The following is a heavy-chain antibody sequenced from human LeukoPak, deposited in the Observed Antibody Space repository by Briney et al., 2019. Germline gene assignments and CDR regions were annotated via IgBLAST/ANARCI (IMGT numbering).Heavy chain of an antibody. CDR1: GYTFTSYY. CDR2: INPSDGST. CDR3: ARAEPRAQLWLRDGDY. V-gene: IGHV1-46*01. J-gene: IGHJ4*02. Sequence: ASVKVSCKASGYTFTSYYMHWVRQAPGQGLEWMGIINPSDGSTSYAQKFQGRVTMTRDTSTSTVYMELSSLRSEDTAVYYCARAEPRAQLWLRDGDYWGQGTLATVSS. D-gene: IGHD5-18*01.